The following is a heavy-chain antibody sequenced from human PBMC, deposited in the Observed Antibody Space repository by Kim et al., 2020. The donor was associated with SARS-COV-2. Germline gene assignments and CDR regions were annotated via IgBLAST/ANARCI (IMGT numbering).Heavy chain of an antibody. CDR1: GFTFDDYG. Sequence: GGSMRLSCAASGFTFDDYGMSWVRQAPGKGLEWVSGINWNGGSTGYADSVKGRLTISRDNAKNSLYLQMNRLRAEDTALYHCARDPGMVRGVIIIPTFYGMDVWGQGTTVTVSS. CDR3: ARDPGMVRGVIIIPTFYGMDV. J-gene: IGHJ6*02. V-gene: IGHV3-20*01. CDR2: INWNGGST. D-gene: IGHD3-10*01.